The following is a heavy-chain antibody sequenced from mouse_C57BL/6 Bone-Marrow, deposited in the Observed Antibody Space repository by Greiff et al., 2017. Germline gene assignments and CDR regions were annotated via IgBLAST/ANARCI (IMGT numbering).Heavy chain of an antibody. CDR2: ISDGGSYT. CDR3: ARLAFDY. CDR1: GFTFSSYA. J-gene: IGHJ2*01. Sequence: EVQLVESGGGLVKPGGSLKLSCAASGFTFSSYAMSWVRQTPEKRLEWVATISDGGSYTYYPDNLKGRFTISRDNAKNNPYLQMSHLKSEDTAMYYCARLAFDYWGQGTTLTVSS. V-gene: IGHV5-4*01.